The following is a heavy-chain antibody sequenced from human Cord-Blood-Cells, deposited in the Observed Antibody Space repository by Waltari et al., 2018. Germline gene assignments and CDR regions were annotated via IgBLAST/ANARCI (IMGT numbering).Heavy chain of an antibody. J-gene: IGHJ3*02. CDR2: IIPIFGTA. D-gene: IGHD3-3*01. CDR3: AKNVWSGYYDAFDI. CDR1: GGTFSSYA. V-gene: IGHV1-69*01. Sequence: QVQLVQSGAEVKKPGSSVKVSCKASGGTFSSYAISWVRQAPGQGLEWMGGIIPIFGTANYAQRFQGRVTITADESTSTAYMELSSLRSEDTAVYYCAKNVWSGYYDAFDIWGQGTMVTVSS.